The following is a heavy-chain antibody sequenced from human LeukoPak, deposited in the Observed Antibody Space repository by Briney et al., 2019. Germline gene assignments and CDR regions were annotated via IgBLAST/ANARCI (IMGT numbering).Heavy chain of an antibody. J-gene: IGHJ6*02. Sequence: ASVKVSCKASGYTFTGYYMHWVRQAPGQGLEWMGWINPNSGGTNHAQKFEGRVTMTRDTSISTVYMELSRLRSDDTAVYYCARARLKNHYGMDVWGQGPRVPVS. CDR2: INPNSGGT. CDR3: ARARLKNHYGMDV. V-gene: IGHV1-2*02. CDR1: GYTFTGYY.